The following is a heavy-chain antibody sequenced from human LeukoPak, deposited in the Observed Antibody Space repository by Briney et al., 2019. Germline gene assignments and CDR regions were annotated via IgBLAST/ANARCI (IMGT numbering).Heavy chain of an antibody. D-gene: IGHD4-17*01. CDR1: GYTFTSYY. V-gene: IGHV1-46*03. CDR3: ARDTDYGDYRRNAFDI. J-gene: IGHJ3*02. Sequence: ASVKVSCKAPGYTFTSYYMHWLRQAPGQGLRWMGIINPSGGSTSYAQKFQGRVTMTRDTSTSTVYMELSSLRSEDTAVYYCARDTDYGDYRRNAFDIWGQGTMVTVSS. CDR2: INPSGGST.